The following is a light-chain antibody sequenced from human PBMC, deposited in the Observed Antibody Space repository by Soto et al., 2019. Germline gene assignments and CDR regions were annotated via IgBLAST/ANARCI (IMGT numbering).Light chain of an antibody. Sequence: QPVLTQSPSASASLGASVKLTCTLSSGHNNYAIAWHQQQPEKGPRYLMKLNSDGSHRKGDGIPDRFSGSSSGAERYLTISSLQSEDEADYYCQAWGTGIVVFGGGTQLTVL. CDR3: QAWGTGIVV. J-gene: IGLJ2*01. CDR2: LNSDGSH. CDR1: SGHNNYA. V-gene: IGLV4-69*01.